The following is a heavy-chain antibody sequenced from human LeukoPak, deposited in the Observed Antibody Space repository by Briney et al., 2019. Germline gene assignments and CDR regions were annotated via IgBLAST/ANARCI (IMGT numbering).Heavy chain of an antibody. CDR2: INHSGST. CDR1: GGSFSGYY. D-gene: IGHD6-19*01. Sequence: SETLSLTCAVYGGSFSGYYWSWIRQPPGKGQEWIGEINHSGSTNYNPSLKSRVTISVDTSKNQFSLKLSSVTAVDTAVYYCARVPGYSSGWRYYYYYGMDVWGQGTTVTVSS. V-gene: IGHV4-34*01. J-gene: IGHJ6*02. CDR3: ARVPGYSSGWRYYYYYGMDV.